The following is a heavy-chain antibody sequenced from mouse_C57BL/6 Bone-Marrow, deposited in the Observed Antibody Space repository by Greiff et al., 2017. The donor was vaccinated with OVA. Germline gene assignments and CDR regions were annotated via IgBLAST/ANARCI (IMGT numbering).Heavy chain of an antibody. CDR3: ARERDGYDGVAY. J-gene: IGHJ3*01. D-gene: IGHD2-2*01. CDR2: IFPGSGST. CDR1: GYTFTDYY. Sequence: VQLQQSGPELVKPGASVKISCKASGYTFTDYYINWVKQRPGQGLEWIGWIFPGSGSTYYNEKFKGKATLTVDKSSSTAYMLISSLTSEDSAVYCCARERDGYDGVAYWGQGTLVTVSA. V-gene: IGHV1-75*01.